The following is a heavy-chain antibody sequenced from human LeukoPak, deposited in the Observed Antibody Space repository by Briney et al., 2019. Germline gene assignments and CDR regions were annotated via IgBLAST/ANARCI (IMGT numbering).Heavy chain of an antibody. J-gene: IGHJ5*02. D-gene: IGHD6-6*01. CDR2: INNDGSST. CDR3: ARTGIAARPTVWFDP. V-gene: IGHV3-74*01. Sequence: GGSLRLSCAASGFTFSSYWMHWVRQAPGKGLVWVSRINNDGSSTSYADSVKGRFTISRDNAKNTLYLQMNSLRAEDTAVYYCARTGIAARPTVWFDPWGQGTLVTGSS. CDR1: GFTFSSYW.